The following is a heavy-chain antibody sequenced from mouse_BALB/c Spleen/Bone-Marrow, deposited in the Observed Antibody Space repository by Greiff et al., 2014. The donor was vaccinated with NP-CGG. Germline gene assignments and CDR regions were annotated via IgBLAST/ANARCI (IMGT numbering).Heavy chain of an antibody. CDR2: ILPGSGTT. CDR1: GYTFSSYW. Sequence: QVQLKESGAELMKPGASVKISCKATGYTFSSYWIEWVKQRPGHGLEWIGEILPGSGTTNYNEKFKGKAKFTAGTSSNTAYMQFSSLTSEDSAVYYCARDYRYDYAMDYWGQGTSVTVSS. CDR3: ARDYRYDYAMDY. D-gene: IGHD2-14*01. J-gene: IGHJ4*01. V-gene: IGHV1-9*01.